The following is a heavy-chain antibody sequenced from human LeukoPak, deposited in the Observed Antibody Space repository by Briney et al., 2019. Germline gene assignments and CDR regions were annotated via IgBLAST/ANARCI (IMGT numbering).Heavy chain of an antibody. CDR3: AKDLPAGPAAGPLDY. Sequence: GGSLRLSCAASGFTFSSYGMHWVRQAPGKGLEWVAFIRYDGSNKYYADSVKGRFTISRDNSKNTLYLQMNSLRAEDTAVYYCAKDLPAGPAAGPLDYWGQGTLVTVSS. CDR2: IRYDGSNK. V-gene: IGHV3-30*02. CDR1: GFTFSSYG. D-gene: IGHD6-25*01. J-gene: IGHJ4*02.